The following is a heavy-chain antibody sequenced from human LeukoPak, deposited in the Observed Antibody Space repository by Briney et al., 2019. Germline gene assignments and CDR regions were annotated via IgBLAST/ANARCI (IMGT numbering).Heavy chain of an antibody. J-gene: IGHJ6*04. D-gene: IGHD2-15*01. CDR1: GGSISHYF. V-gene: IGHV4-59*01. Sequence: PSETLSLTCTVSGGSISHYFWSWIRQPPGQGLEWVGYVYYRGNTIYSPSLRSRVTISVDSSKSEFSLKMTSVTAADTAVYYCARHADIALYREGMDVWGKGTTVTVSS. CDR2: VYYRGNT. CDR3: ARHADIALYREGMDV.